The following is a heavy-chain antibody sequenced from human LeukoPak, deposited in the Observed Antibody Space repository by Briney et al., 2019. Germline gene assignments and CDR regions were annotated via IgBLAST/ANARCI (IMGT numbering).Heavy chain of an antibody. CDR3: AREGGGPRWLDP. CDR1: GGSISSHY. CDR2: INTSGNS. J-gene: IGHJ5*02. V-gene: IGHV4-4*07. D-gene: IGHD6-25*01. Sequence: SETLSLTCTVSGGSISSHYWSWIRQPAGKGLEWIGRINTSGNSNYNPSLRSRVTMSVDTSKNQFPLNLSPVTAADTAVYYCAREGGGPRWLDPWGQGTLVTVSS.